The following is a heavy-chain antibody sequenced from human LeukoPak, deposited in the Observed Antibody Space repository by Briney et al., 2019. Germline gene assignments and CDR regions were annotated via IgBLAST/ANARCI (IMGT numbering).Heavy chain of an antibody. CDR3: ARVGWDYYGMDV. Sequence: EASVKVSCKASGYTFTSYAMHWVRQAPGQRLEWMGWINAGNGNTKYSQKFQGRVTITRDTSASTAYMELSSLRSEDTAVYYCARVGWDYYGMDVWGQGTTVTVS. V-gene: IGHV1-3*01. CDR1: GYTFTSYA. D-gene: IGHD2-15*01. J-gene: IGHJ6*02. CDR2: INAGNGNT.